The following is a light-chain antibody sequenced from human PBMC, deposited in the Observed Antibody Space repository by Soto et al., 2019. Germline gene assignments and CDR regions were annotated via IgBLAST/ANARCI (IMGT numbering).Light chain of an antibody. Sequence: DIQMTQSPSSLSASVGDRVTITCRASQNINSYLNWYQQKLGKAPKLLIYAASTLQGGVPSRFSGSGSGTDYTLTLSSLQPEDCATYFCNQTYRNFFTFRGGTKVEIK. J-gene: IGKJ4*01. CDR3: NQTYRNFFT. CDR1: QNINSY. CDR2: AAS. V-gene: IGKV1-39*01.